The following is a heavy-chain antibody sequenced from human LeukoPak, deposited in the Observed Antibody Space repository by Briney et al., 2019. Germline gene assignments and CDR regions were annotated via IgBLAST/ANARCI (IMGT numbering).Heavy chain of an antibody. V-gene: IGHV4-59*01. CDR2: IYYSGST. CDR1: GVSISCYY. D-gene: IGHD1-26*01. J-gene: IGHJ4*02. Sequence: PSETLSLTCTVSGVSISCYYWSWQPQPPGKGLEWFVYIYYSGSTNYNPSLESRVTISVDTSKNQFSLKLSSVTAADTAVYYCAVGAPLLDYWGQGTLVTVSS. CDR3: AVGAPLLDY.